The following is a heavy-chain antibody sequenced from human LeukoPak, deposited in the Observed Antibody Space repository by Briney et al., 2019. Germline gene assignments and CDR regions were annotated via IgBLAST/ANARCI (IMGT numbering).Heavy chain of an antibody. V-gene: IGHV1-24*01. CDR2: FDPEDGET. D-gene: IGHD6-6*01. J-gene: IGHJ4*02. CDR3: ATHRIAARYLNDY. Sequence: ASVTVSCTVSGYTLTELSMHWVRQAPGKGLEWMGGFDPEDGETIYAQKFQGRVTMTEDTSTDTAYMELSSLRSEDTAVYYCATHRIAARYLNDYWGQGTLVTVSS. CDR1: GYTLTELS.